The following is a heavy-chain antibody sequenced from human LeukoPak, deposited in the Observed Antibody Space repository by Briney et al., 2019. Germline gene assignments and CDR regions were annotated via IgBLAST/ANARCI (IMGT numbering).Heavy chain of an antibody. D-gene: IGHD2-2*01. J-gene: IGHJ5*02. V-gene: IGHV4-59*08. CDR3: ARQRVGVVVVPAAIPWFDP. Sequence: SETLSLTCTVSGGSISSYYWSWIRQPPGKGLEWIGYIYYSGSTYYNPSLKSRVTISVDTSKNQFSLKLSSVTAADTAVYYCARQRVGVVVVPAAIPWFDPWGQGTLVTVSS. CDR1: GGSISSYY. CDR2: IYYSGST.